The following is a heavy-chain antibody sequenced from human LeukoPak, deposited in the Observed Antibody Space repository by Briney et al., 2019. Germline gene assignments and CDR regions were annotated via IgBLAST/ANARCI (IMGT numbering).Heavy chain of an antibody. V-gene: IGHV1-2*02. J-gene: IGHJ6*04. CDR1: GYTFTDYY. Sequence: GASVKVSCKASGYTFTDYYIHWLQQAPGQGLEWMAWINPESGVTNYAQKFQVRVTMTRDTSISTTYMELSSLRSDDTAVYYCARDGGLDVWGNGTTVTVSS. D-gene: IGHD2-15*01. CDR2: INPESGVT. CDR3: ARDGGLDV.